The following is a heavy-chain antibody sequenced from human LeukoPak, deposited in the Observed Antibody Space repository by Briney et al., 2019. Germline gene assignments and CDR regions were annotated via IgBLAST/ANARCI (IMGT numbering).Heavy chain of an antibody. D-gene: IGHD1-26*01. V-gene: IGHV5-51*01. CDR2: IYPGASHT. CDR3: ARRIVEAQYIYSDYFDS. Sequence: GGSRDISGKGSGSPFTSYWIGWVCPVPGKGLDCIWNIYPGASHTRYSPSFQGQVTISAEKSISTAYLQWSSLKASDTAMYYCARRIVEAQYIYSDYFDSWGQGTLVTVSS. J-gene: IGHJ4*02. CDR1: GSPFTSYW.